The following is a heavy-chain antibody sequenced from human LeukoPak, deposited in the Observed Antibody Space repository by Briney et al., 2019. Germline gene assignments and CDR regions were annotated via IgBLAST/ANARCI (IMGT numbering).Heavy chain of an antibody. Sequence: SETLSLTCTVSGDSISSSSYYWGWIRQPPGKVLEWIGNICSRGSTHYNPSLKSRVTMSVDTSKNQFSLKPSSVTAADTAVYYCARLYSAYNPWGQGTLVTVSS. V-gene: IGHV4-39*01. CDR2: ICSRGST. CDR1: GDSISSSSYY. J-gene: IGHJ4*02. CDR3: ARLYSAYNP. D-gene: IGHD5-12*01.